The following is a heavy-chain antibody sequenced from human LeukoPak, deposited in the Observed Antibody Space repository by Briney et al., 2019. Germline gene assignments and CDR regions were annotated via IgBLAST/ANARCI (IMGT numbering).Heavy chain of an antibody. CDR2: INHSGST. Sequence: SETLSLTCAVYGGSFSGYYWSWIRQPPGKGLEWIGEINHSGSTNYNPSLKSRVTISVDTSKNQFSLKLSSVTAADTAVYYCASAYGDYAFDPWGQGTLVTVSS. CDR1: GGSFSGYY. CDR3: ASAYGDYAFDP. V-gene: IGHV4-34*01. D-gene: IGHD4-17*01. J-gene: IGHJ5*02.